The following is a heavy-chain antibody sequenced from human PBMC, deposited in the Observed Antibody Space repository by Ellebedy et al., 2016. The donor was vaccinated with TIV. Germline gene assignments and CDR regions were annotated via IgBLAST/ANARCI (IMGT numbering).Heavy chain of an antibody. Sequence: GGSLRLSCKGSGYSFTSYWISWVRQMPGKGLEWMGIIYPGDSDTRYSPSFQGQVTISADKSISTAYLQWSSLKASDTAMYYCARRYCSGGSCYWYFDLWGRGTLVTVSS. J-gene: IGHJ2*01. CDR1: GYSFTSYW. CDR3: ARRYCSGGSCYWYFDL. V-gene: IGHV5-51*01. D-gene: IGHD2-15*01. CDR2: IYPGDSDT.